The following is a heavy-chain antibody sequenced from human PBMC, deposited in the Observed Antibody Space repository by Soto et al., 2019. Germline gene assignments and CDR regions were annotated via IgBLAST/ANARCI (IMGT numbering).Heavy chain of an antibody. Sequence: GGSLRLSCAASGFTFSSYAMSWVRQAPGKGLEWVSAISGSGGSKYYADSVKGRFTITRDNSKNTLYLQMNSLRAEDTAVYYYAKDLPLTLANDYGDYEVDYWGQGTLVTVSS. CDR2: ISGSGGSK. V-gene: IGHV3-23*01. D-gene: IGHD4-17*01. J-gene: IGHJ4*02. CDR1: GFTFSSYA. CDR3: AKDLPLTLANDYGDYEVDY.